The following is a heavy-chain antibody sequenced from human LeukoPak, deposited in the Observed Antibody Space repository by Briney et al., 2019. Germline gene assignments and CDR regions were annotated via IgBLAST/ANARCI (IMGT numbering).Heavy chain of an antibody. J-gene: IGHJ4*02. Sequence: SETLSLTCTVSGGSISSSSYYWGWIRQPPGKGLEWIGSTYYSGSTYYNPSLKRRVTISVDTSKNQFSLKLSSVTAADTAVYYCARPYYYDSSYYFDYWGQGTLVTVSS. V-gene: IGHV4-39*01. CDR2: TYYSGST. CDR1: GGSISSSSYY. CDR3: ARPYYYDSSYYFDY. D-gene: IGHD3-22*01.